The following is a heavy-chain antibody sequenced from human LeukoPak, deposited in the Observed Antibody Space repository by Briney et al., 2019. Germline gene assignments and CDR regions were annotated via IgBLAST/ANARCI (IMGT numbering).Heavy chain of an antibody. J-gene: IGHJ6*02. CDR2: INTDGSST. V-gene: IGHV3-74*01. CDR1: RFTFRSYG. D-gene: IGHD5-24*01. Sequence: PGGSLRLSCAASRFTFRSYGMHWVRQAPGKELVWVSRINTDGSSTSCADSVKGRFTISRDNTKNTLYLEMNSLRAEDTAVYYCARGNYHAMDVWGQGTTVTVSS. CDR3: ARGNYHAMDV.